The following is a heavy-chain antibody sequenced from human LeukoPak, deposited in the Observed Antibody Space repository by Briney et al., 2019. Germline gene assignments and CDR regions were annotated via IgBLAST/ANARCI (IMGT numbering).Heavy chain of an antibody. D-gene: IGHD6-6*01. CDR1: GLTFTDFW. V-gene: IGHV3-7*01. CDR2: IKPDGSEK. Sequence: PGGSLRLSCAASGLTFTDFWMNWVRQAPGRGLEWVANIKPDGSEKYYVDSVKGRFAISRDNAKNTLYLQMDSLRAEDTAVYYCARESAGAALGDWGQGTLVTVSS. J-gene: IGHJ4*02. CDR3: ARESAGAALGD.